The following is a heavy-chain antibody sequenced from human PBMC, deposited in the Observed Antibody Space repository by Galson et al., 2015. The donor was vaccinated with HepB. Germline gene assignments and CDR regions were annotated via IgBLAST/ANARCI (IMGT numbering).Heavy chain of an antibody. Sequence: ETLSLTCTVSGGSISNNMYYWDWIRQPPGKGLEWIGSIYYTGTTYYNPSLKSPATISVDTSKNQFSLKLSPVTAADTAVYYCARLSNRALGWVDPWGQGTLVTVSS. CDR2: IYYTGTT. CDR1: GGSISNNMYY. V-gene: IGHV4-39*07. J-gene: IGHJ5*02. D-gene: IGHD3-16*01. CDR3: ARLSNRALGWVDP.